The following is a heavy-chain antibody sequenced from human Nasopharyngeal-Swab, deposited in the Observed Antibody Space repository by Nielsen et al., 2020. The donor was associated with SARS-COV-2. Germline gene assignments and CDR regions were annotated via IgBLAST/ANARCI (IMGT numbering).Heavy chain of an antibody. J-gene: IGHJ4*02. CDR3: ARDLSPRDYVSDY. CDR2: NNNRNAQT. V-gene: IGHV1-3*04. Sequence: ASVKVSCKTSGYIFFTYAIHWVRQAPAHRLEWLGWNNNRNAQTESSQKLQGRVTMPTDTSKSTAYMELRSLRSDDTAVYYCARDLSPRDYVSDYWGQGTLVTVSS. CDR1: GYIFFTYA. D-gene: IGHD4-17*01.